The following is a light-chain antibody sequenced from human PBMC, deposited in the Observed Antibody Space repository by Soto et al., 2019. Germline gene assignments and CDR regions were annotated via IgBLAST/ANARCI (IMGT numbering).Light chain of an antibody. J-gene: IGKJ4*01. V-gene: IGKV1-27*01. CDR1: QGISNY. CDR2: AAS. Sequence: DIQMTQSPSSLSASVGDRVTITCRASQGISNYLAWYQQRPGKVPKLLIYAASTLQSGVPSRFSGSGSGTDFTLTSSSLQPEDVATYYCQMYNSASLLTFGGGTKVEIK. CDR3: QMYNSASLLT.